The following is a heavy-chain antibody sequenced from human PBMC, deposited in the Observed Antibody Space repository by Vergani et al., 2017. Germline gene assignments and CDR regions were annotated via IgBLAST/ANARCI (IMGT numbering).Heavy chain of an antibody. CDR1: GFTFSSYA. CDR3: ARQSRDVFCTNGVCPLGY. CDR2: IKQDGSEK. Sequence: EVQLLESGGGLVQPGGSLRLSCAASGFTFSSYAMSWVRQAPGKGLEWVANIKQDGSEKYYVDSVRGRFTISRDNAKNSLYLQMNSLRAEDTAVYYCARQSRDVFCTNGVCPLGYWGQGALVTVSS. J-gene: IGHJ4*02. D-gene: IGHD2-8*01. V-gene: IGHV3-7*01.